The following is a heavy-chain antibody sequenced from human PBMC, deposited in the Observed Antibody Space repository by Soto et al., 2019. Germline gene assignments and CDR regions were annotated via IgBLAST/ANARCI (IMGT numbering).Heavy chain of an antibody. J-gene: IGHJ3*02. Sequence: EVQLLESGGGLVQPGGSLRLSCAASGFTFSSYAMSWVRQAPGKGLEWVSAISGSGGSTYYADSVKGRFTISRDNSKNTLYLQMNSVRAEDTAVYYCAKDAATVTTSGDAFDIWGQGTMVTVSS. CDR2: ISGSGGST. D-gene: IGHD4-17*01. CDR3: AKDAATVTTSGDAFDI. V-gene: IGHV3-23*01. CDR1: GFTFSSYA.